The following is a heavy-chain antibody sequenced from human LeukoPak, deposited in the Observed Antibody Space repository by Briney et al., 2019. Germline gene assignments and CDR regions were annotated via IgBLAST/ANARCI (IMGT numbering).Heavy chain of an antibody. D-gene: IGHD1-26*01. V-gene: IGHV3-9*01. CDR1: GFTFDDYA. J-gene: IGHJ4*02. CDR3: AKSGSGSYYGFFDY. CDR2: ISWNSGSI. Sequence: GGSLRLSCAASGFTFDDYAMPWVRQAPGKGLEWVSGISWNSGSIGYADSVKGRLTISRDNAKNSLYLQMNSLRAEDTALYYCAKSGSGSYYGFFDYWGQGTLVTVSS.